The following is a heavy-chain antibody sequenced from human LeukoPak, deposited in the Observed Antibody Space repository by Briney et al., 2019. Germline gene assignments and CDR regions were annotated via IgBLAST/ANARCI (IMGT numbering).Heavy chain of an antibody. CDR3: ATPRGGKLLLDAFDI. V-gene: IGHV3-23*01. Sequence: PGGSLRLSCAASGFTFSSYGMSWVRQAPGKGLEWVSAISGSGGSTYYADSVKGRFTISRDNFKNTLYLQMNSLRAEDTAMYYCATPRGGKLLLDAFDIWGQGTMVIVSS. CDR2: ISGSGGST. J-gene: IGHJ3*02. D-gene: IGHD2-15*01. CDR1: GFTFSSYG.